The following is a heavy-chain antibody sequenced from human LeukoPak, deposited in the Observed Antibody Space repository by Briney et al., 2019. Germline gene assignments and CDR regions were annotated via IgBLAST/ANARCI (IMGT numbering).Heavy chain of an antibody. D-gene: IGHD3-9*01. CDR1: GGSFSGYY. CDR2: INHSGST. CDR3: ARTLLLRYFDWLLGSRFDY. J-gene: IGHJ4*02. V-gene: IGHV4-34*01. Sequence: SETLSLTCAVYGGSFSGYYWSRIRQPPGKGLEWIGEINHSGSTNYNPSLKSRVTISVDTSKNQFSLKLSSVTAADTAVYYCARTLLLRYFDWLLGSRFDYWGQGTLVTVSS.